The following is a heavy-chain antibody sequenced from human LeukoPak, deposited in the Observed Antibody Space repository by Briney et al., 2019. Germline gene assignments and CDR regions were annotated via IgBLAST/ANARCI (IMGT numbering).Heavy chain of an antibody. CDR1: GGSISSGSFY. CDR3: ARRDMNSDSWYFDS. CDR2: IYASGSTNYNPSLGNT. V-gene: IGHV4-61*02. J-gene: IGHJ4*02. Sequence: PSETLSLTCTVSGGSISSGSFYWSWIRQPAGKGLEWIGRIYASGSTNYNPSLGNTNYNPSLKSRVTISADTSKNQFSLKLSSVTAADTAVYYCARRDMNSDSWYFDSWGQGTLVTVSS. D-gene: IGHD6-13*01.